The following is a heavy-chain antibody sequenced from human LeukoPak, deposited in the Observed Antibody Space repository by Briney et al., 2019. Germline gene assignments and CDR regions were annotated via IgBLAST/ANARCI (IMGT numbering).Heavy chain of an antibody. CDR3: ARVSWSYSSSWYGDYFDY. D-gene: IGHD6-13*01. CDR1: GGSFSGYY. CDR2: INHSGST. Sequence: SETLSLTCAVYGGSFSGYYWSWIRQPPGKGLEWIGEINHSGSTNYNPSLKGRVTISVDTSKNQFSLKLSSVTAADTAVYYCARVSWSYSSSWYGDYFDYWGQGTLVTVSS. J-gene: IGHJ4*02. V-gene: IGHV4-34*01.